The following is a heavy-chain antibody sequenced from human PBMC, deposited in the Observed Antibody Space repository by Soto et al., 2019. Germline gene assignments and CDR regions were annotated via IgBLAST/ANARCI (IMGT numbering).Heavy chain of an antibody. CDR2: ISAYNGNT. CDR1: GYTFTSYG. V-gene: IGHV1-18*01. Sequence: QVQLVQSGAEVKKPGASVKVSCKASGYTFTSYGLSWARQAPGHGLEWMGWISAYNGNTNYAQKLQGRVTMTTDTSTSTASMELRSLRSDDTAVYYCARPLPQAHYGMDVWGQGTTVTV. CDR3: ARPLPQAHYGMDV. J-gene: IGHJ6*02.